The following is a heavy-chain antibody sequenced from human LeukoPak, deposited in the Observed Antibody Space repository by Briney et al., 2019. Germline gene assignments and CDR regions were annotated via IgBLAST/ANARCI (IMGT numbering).Heavy chain of an antibody. D-gene: IGHD5-12*01. Sequence: PSETLSLTCTVSGGSISSYYWSWIRQPPGKGLEWIGYIYYSGSTNYNPSLKSRVTISVDTSKNQFSLKLSSVTAADTAVYYCAREYVDIVATWFDPWGQGTLVTASS. J-gene: IGHJ5*02. CDR2: IYYSGST. CDR3: AREYVDIVATWFDP. V-gene: IGHV4-59*01. CDR1: GGSISSYY.